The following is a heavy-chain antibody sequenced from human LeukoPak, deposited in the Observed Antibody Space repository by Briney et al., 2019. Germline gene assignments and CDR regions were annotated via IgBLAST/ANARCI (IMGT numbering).Heavy chain of an antibody. CDR2: IYYSGST. CDR3: ARVQRLWFGDI. V-gene: IGHV4-39*07. Sequence: PSEPLSLTCTVSGGSISSSSYYWGWIRQPPGKGREWIGSIYYSGSTNYNPPLKRRVTISLDTSKNQFSLKLSSVTAADTAVYYCARVQRLWFGDIWGQGTLVTVSS. J-gene: IGHJ4*02. D-gene: IGHD3-10*01. CDR1: GGSISSSSYY.